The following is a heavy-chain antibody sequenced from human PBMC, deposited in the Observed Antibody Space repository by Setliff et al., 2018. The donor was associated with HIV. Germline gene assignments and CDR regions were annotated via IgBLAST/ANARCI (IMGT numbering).Heavy chain of an antibody. CDR3: ARLGYYNFWSGYWTDY. CDR1: SITSDYQ. J-gene: IGHJ4*01. V-gene: IGHV4-38-2*01. CDR2: IYYSGST. D-gene: IGHD3-3*01. Sequence: SITSDYQWGWIRQPPGKGLEWIGSIYYSGSTKYNPSLKSRVTISLDMSKNQFSLKLNSVTAADTATYYCARLGYYNFWSGYWTDYWGHGTLVTVSS.